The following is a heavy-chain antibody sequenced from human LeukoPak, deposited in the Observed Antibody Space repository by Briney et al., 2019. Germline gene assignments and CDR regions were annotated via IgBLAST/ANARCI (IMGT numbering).Heavy chain of an antibody. V-gene: IGHV3-30*03. CDR2: ISYDGSNK. D-gene: IGHD3-3*01. CDR1: GFTFSSYG. Sequence: GGSLRLSCAASGFTFSSYGMHWVRQAPGKGLEWVAVISYDGSNKYYADSVKGRFTISRDNSKNTLYLQMNSLRAEDTAVYYCARESLYYDFWSGYSEDDYWGQGTLVTVSS. J-gene: IGHJ4*02. CDR3: ARESLYYDFWSGYSEDDY.